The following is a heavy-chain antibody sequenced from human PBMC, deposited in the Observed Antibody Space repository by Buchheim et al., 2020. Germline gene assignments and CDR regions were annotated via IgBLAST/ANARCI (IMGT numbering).Heavy chain of an antibody. CDR2: IWYDGSNK. Sequence: QVQLVESGGGVVQPGRSLRLSCEASGFIFSTYGMHWVRQAPGKGLEWVAVIWYDGSNKYYAASVNGRFTISRDNSKNTLYLQMNSLRAEDTAVYYCARASGSFDYWGQGTL. V-gene: IGHV3-33*01. J-gene: IGHJ4*02. D-gene: IGHD1-26*01. CDR3: ARASGSFDY. CDR1: GFIFSTYG.